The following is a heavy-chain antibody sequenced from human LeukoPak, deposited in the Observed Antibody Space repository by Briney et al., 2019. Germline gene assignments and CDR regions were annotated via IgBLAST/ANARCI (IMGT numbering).Heavy chain of an antibody. V-gene: IGHV3-21*04. CDR3: AKDVRLAVAGIGHI. CDR1: GFTFSSYS. J-gene: IGHJ3*02. Sequence: GGSLRLSCAASGFTFSSYSMNWVRQAPGKGLEWVSSISSSSSYIYYADSVKGRFTISRDNSKNTLYLQMNSLRAEDTAVYYCAKDVRLAVAGIGHIWGQGTMVTVSS. D-gene: IGHD6-19*01. CDR2: ISSSSSYI.